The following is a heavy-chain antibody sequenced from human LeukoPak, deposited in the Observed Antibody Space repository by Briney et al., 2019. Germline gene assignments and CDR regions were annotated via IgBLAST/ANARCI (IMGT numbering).Heavy chain of an antibody. CDR1: GYTFTGSY. J-gene: IGHJ4*02. D-gene: IGHD6-13*01. CDR3: ARGYVSSSWFYFDY. V-gene: IGHV1-2*02. CDR2: INPNSGGT. Sequence: ASVKLSCKASGYTFTGSYMHWVRQAPGQGLEWMGWINPNSGGTNYAQKFQGRVTLTRDTSINTAYMELSRLRSDDTAVYYCARGYVSSSWFYFDYWGQGTLVTVSS.